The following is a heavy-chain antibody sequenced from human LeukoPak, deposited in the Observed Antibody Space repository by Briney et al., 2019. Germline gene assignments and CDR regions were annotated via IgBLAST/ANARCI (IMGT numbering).Heavy chain of an antibody. V-gene: IGHV1-2*02. D-gene: IGHD3-9*01. CDR3: AREHPLHYDILTGSSNWFDP. CDR2: INPNSGGT. J-gene: IGHJ5*02. Sequence: ASVKVSCKASGYTFTGYYMHWVRQAPGQGLEWMGWINPNSGGTNYAQKFQGRVTMTRDTSISTAYMELSRLRSDDTAVYYCAREHPLHYDILTGSSNWFDPWGQGTLVTVSS. CDR1: GYTFTGYY.